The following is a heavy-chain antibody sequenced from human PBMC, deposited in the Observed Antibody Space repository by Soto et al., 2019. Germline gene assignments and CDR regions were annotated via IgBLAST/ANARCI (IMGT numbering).Heavy chain of an antibody. D-gene: IGHD3-16*01. J-gene: IGHJ4*02. CDR1: GFTFSSYG. CDR3: AKDRNSFGYDSFVH. Sequence: QVQLVESGGGVVQPGKSLRLSCAASGFTFSSYGMHWVRQAPGKGLEWVALLSSDGSSRFYADSVKGRFTISRDNSENTLYLQINSLRNDDTAVYYCAKDRNSFGYDSFVHWGQGTLVTVSS. CDR2: LSSDGSSR. V-gene: IGHV3-30*18.